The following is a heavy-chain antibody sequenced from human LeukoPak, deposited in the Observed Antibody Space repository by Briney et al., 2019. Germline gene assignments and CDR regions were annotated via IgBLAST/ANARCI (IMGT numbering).Heavy chain of an antibody. J-gene: IGHJ6*02. CDR2: IRKMVGFGGTT. D-gene: IGHD5-12*01. CDR3: TRAGIVATIGYGMDV. CDR1: EFTFGDYA. Sequence: PGRSLRLSCTTSEFTFGDYALSWVRQAPGKGLEWVGLIRKMVGFGGTTEYAASVGGRFSISRDDSKSIAYLQMNSLQTEDTAVYYCTRAGIVATIGYGMDVWGQGTTVIVSS. V-gene: IGHV3-49*04.